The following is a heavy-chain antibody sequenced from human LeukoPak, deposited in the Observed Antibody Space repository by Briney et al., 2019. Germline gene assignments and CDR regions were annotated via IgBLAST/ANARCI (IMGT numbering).Heavy chain of an antibody. Sequence: GASVKVSCKASGGTFSSYAISWVRQAPGQGLEWMGGIIPIFGTANYAQKFQGRVTITAAKSTSTAYMELSSLRSEDTAVYYCAKGDTTWELPHDYWGQGTLVTVSS. D-gene: IGHD1-26*01. CDR3: AKGDTTWELPHDY. CDR2: IIPIFGTA. CDR1: GGTFSSYA. J-gene: IGHJ4*02. V-gene: IGHV1-69*06.